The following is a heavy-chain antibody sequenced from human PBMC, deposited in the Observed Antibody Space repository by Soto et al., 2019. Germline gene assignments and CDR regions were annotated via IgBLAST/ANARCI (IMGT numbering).Heavy chain of an antibody. CDR1: GFTFSSYA. D-gene: IGHD3-22*01. CDR2: ISGSGGST. CDR3: AKVAYYDSSGYEEYGAFDI. J-gene: IGHJ3*02. Sequence: VQLLESGGGLVQPGGSLRLSCAASGFTFSSYAMSWVRQAPGKGLEWVSAISGSGGSTYYADSVKGRFTISRDNSKNTLYLQMNSLRAEDTAVYYCAKVAYYDSSGYEEYGAFDIWGQGTMVTVSS. V-gene: IGHV3-23*01.